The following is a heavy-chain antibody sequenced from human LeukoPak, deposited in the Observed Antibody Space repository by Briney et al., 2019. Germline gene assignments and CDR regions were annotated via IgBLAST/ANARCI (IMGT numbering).Heavy chain of an antibody. V-gene: IGHV3-23*01. CDR2: ISGSGGST. J-gene: IGHJ4*02. D-gene: IGHD6-6*01. Sequence: GGSLRLSCAASGFTFSSYAMSWVRQAPGKGLEWVSAISGSGGSTYYADSVKGRFTISRDNSKNTLCLQMNSLRAEDTAVYYCAKVRSSMYYFDYWGQGTLVTVSS. CDR1: GFTFSSYA. CDR3: AKVRSSMYYFDY.